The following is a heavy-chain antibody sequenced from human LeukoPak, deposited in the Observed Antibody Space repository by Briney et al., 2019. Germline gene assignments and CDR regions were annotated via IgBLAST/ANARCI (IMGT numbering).Heavy chain of an antibody. CDR1: GYTFTSYY. V-gene: IGHV1-46*01. J-gene: IGHJ4*02. D-gene: IGHD6-13*01. Sequence: ASVKVSCKASGYTFTSYYMHWVRQAPGQGLEWMGIINPSGGSTSYAQKFQGRVTMTRDTSTSTVYMELSSLRSEDTAVYYCARGRIAVAGTVPYYFDYWGQGTLVTVSS. CDR3: ARGRIAVAGTVPYYFDY. CDR2: INPSGGST.